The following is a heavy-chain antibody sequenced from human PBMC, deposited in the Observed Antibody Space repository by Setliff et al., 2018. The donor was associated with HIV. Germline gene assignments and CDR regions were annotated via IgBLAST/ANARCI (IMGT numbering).Heavy chain of an antibody. CDR3: ARIPNHSSGFDY. CDR2: IIPIFETG. D-gene: IGHD3-22*01. Sequence: ASVKVSCKASGGTFSSSAISWVRQAPGQGLEWMGGIIPIFETGNYVPKFQGRVTITADESTTTAYMELSSLRSEDTAVYYCARIPNHSSGFDYWGQGTPVTVSS. J-gene: IGHJ4*02. CDR1: GGTFSSSA. V-gene: IGHV1-69*13.